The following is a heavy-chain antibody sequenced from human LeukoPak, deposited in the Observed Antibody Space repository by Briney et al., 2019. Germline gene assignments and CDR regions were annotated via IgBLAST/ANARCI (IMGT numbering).Heavy chain of an antibody. CDR3: ARVGYCSSTSCYFGFRDFDI. V-gene: IGHV4-59*01. D-gene: IGHD2-2*01. CDR2: IYYSGST. J-gene: IGHJ3*02. CDR1: GGSISSYY. Sequence: SETLSLTCTVSGGSISSYYWSWIRQPPGKGLEWIGYIYYSGSTNYNPSLKSRVTISVDTSKNQFSLKLSSVTAADTAVYYCARVGYCSSTSCYFGFRDFDIWGQGTMVTVSS.